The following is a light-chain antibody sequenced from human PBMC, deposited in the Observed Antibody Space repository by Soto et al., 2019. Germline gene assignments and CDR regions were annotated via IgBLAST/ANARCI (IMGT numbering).Light chain of an antibody. Sequence: EIVLTQSPGTLSLSPGERATLSCRASQSVSSTYLAWYQQKPGQAPRLLIYGALSRATGITDRFRGSGSGTDCTLTISRLEPEDCAVYYCQHDGSSPYSFGQGTKLEIK. CDR3: QHDGSSPYS. V-gene: IGKV3-20*01. CDR1: QSVSSTY. CDR2: GAL. J-gene: IGKJ2*01.